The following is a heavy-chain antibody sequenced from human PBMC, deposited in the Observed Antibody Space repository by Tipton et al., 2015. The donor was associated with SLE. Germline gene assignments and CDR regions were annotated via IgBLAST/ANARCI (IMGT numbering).Heavy chain of an antibody. CDR1: GGSISSGSYY. V-gene: IGHV4-61*02. J-gene: IGHJ2*01. D-gene: IGHD3-3*01. CDR3: ARSRRLRFPINWYFDL. Sequence: LRLSCTVSGGSISSGSYYWSWIRQPAGKGLEWIGRIYTSGSTNYNPSLKSRVTISVDTSKNQFSLKLSSVTAADTAVYYCARSRRLRFPINWYFDLWGRGTLVTVSS. CDR2: IYTSGST.